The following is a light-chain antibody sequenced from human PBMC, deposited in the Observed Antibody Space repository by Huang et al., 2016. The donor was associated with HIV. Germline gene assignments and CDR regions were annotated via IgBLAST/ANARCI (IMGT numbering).Light chain of an antibody. J-gene: IGKJ1*01. V-gene: IGKV1-39*01. CDR2: AAA. CDR1: QSISSY. Sequence: DIQMTQSPSSLSASVGDRVTITCRASQSISSYLNWYQQKPGKAPKLLIYAAASLQSGGPSRFSSSRSGTDFTLTISSLQPEDFATYYCQQSYSTPPWTFGQGTKVEIK. CDR3: QQSYSTPPWT.